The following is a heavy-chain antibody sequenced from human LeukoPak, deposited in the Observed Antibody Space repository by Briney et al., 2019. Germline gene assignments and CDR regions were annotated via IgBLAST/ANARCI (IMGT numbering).Heavy chain of an antibody. CDR3: ARGYSSGWYYFDY. CDR2: IYYSGST. CDR1: GGSISSYY. J-gene: IGHJ4*02. V-gene: IGHV4-59*01. D-gene: IGHD6-19*01. Sequence: PSETLSLTCTVSGGSISSYYWSWIRQPPGKGLEWIGYIYYSGSTNYNPSLKSQVTISVDTSKNQFSLKLSSVTAADTAVYYCARGYSSGWYYFDYWGQGTLVTVSS.